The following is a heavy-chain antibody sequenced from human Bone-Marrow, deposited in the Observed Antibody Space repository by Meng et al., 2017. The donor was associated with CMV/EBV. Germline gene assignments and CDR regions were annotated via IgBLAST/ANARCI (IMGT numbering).Heavy chain of an antibody. V-gene: IGHV4-34*01. CDR1: GGSFSGYY. Sequence: SETLSLTCAVYGGSFSGYYWSWIRQPPGKGLEWIGEINHSGSTNYNPSLKSRVTISVDTSKNQFSLKLSSVTAADTAVYYCAKTRIAAHPLLSRFDYWGQGTLVTVSS. J-gene: IGHJ4*02. CDR2: INHSGST. CDR3: AKTRIAAHPLLSRFDY. D-gene: IGHD6-6*01.